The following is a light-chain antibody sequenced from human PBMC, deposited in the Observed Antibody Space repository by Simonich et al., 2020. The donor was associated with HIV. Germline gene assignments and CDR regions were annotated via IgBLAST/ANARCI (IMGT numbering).Light chain of an antibody. CDR1: QSVSSSY. CDR2: GAS. Sequence: EIVLTQSPVTLSLSPVERATLSFRASQSVSSSYLAWYQQKPGQAPRLLIYGASSRATGIPDRFSGSGSGTDFTLTISSLQAEDVAVYYCQQFYSAPLTFGGGTKVEIK. V-gene: IGKV3-20*01. J-gene: IGKJ4*01. CDR3: QQFYSAPLT.